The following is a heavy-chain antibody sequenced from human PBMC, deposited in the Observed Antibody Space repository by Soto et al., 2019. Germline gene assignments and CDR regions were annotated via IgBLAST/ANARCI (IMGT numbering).Heavy chain of an antibody. CDR3: AREGYSNYEDYYYYGMDV. CDR1: VLNFGIHG. CDR2: TWYDGSNK. V-gene: IGHV3-33*01. J-gene: IGHJ6*01. Sequence: GRSLRLACAPYVLNFGIHGTHWVRQDPGRGLEWVAVTWYDGSNKYYADSVKGRFTISRDNSKNTLYLQMNSLRAEDTAVYYCAREGYSNYEDYYYYGMDVWGHGTPVTVSS. D-gene: IGHD4-4*01.